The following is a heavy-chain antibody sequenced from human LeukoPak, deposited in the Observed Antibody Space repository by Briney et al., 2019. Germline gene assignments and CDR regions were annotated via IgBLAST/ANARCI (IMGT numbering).Heavy chain of an antibody. V-gene: IGHV4-59*01. CDR3: ARDILLNWFDP. CDR1: GGSISSYY. Sequence: SETLSLPCTVSGGSISSYYWSWIRQPPGKGLEWIGYIYYSGSTNYNPSLKSRVTISVDTSKNQFSLKLSSVTAADTAVYYCARDILLNWFDPWGQGTLVTVSS. CDR2: IYYSGST. J-gene: IGHJ5*02.